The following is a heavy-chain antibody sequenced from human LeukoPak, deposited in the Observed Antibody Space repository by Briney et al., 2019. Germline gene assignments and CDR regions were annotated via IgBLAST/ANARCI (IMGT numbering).Heavy chain of an antibody. CDR3: ARESHEGATRAYNWFDP. D-gene: IGHD1-26*01. J-gene: IGHJ5*02. CDR1: GFTFSSYW. CDR2: IKQDGSEK. Sequence: AGGSLRLSCAASGFTFSSYWMSWVRQAPGKGLEWVANIKQDGSEKYYVDSVKGRFTISRDTSKSTLYLQMNSLRPEDTALYYCARESHEGATRAYNWFDPWGQGTLVTVSS. V-gene: IGHV3-7*01.